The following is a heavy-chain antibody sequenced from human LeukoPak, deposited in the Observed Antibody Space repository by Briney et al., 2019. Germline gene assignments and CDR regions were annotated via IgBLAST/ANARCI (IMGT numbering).Heavy chain of an antibody. CDR3: AREVCSSTTCYRRWFDP. CDR2: IYYTGST. Sequence: PSETLSLTCTVSGGSISSYYWNWIRQPPGKGLEWIGYIYYTGSTNYNPSLKSRVTISVDTSKNHFSLKLSSVTAADTAVYYCAREVCSSTTCYRRWFDPWGQGTLVTVSS. J-gene: IGHJ5*02. CDR1: GGSISSYY. D-gene: IGHD2-2*02. V-gene: IGHV4-59*01.